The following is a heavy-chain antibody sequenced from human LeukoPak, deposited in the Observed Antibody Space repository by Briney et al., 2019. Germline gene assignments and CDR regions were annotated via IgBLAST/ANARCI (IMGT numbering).Heavy chain of an antibody. Sequence: PSETLSLTCAVYGGSFSGYYWSWIRQPPGKGLEWIGEINHSGSTNYNPSLKSRVTISVDTSKNQFSLKLSSVTAADTAVYYCAGHLNVRGHKYYFDYWGQGTLVTVSS. D-gene: IGHD3-10*02. CDR1: GGSFSGYY. V-gene: IGHV4-34*01. CDR3: AGHLNVRGHKYYFDY. J-gene: IGHJ4*02. CDR2: INHSGST.